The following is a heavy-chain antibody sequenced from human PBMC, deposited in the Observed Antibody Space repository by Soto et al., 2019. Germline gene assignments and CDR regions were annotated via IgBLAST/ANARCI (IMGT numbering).Heavy chain of an antibody. V-gene: IGHV3-23*01. Sequence: EVQLLESEGGLVQPGGSLRLSCAASGITISNYPMSWVRQAPGKGLDWVSGISGSGDRTYYADSAKGRFTISKDISKNSLSLQLDSLRVEDTALYFCVKDDGGYPSTAPHWGQGTLVTVSS. CDR1: GITISNYP. D-gene: IGHD3-22*01. CDR3: VKDDGGYPSTAPH. J-gene: IGHJ4*02. CDR2: ISGSGDRT.